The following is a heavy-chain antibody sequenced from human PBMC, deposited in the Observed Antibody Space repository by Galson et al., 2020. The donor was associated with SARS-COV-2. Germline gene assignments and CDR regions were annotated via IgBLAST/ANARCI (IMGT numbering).Heavy chain of an antibody. CDR2: TSTNGGTS. CDR3: LSYSSTRQNH. CDR1: GFIFSDYA. J-gene: IGHJ4*02. Sequence: GGSLRLSCPASGFIFSDYAMHWVRQPPGKGLEYVSATSTNGGTSFYADSVNGRFTMSRDNSKNMFYLQMTALRLEDTGFYYCLSYSSTRQNHWGQGTLVTVSS. V-gene: IGHV3-64D*06. D-gene: IGHD2-2*01.